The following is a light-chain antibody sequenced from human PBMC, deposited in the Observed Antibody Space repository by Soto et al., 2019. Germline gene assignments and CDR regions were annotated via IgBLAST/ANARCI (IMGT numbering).Light chain of an antibody. CDR3: SSYTSSSTYVV. J-gene: IGLJ2*01. CDR1: SSDVGGYNY. CDR2: DVS. Sequence: QSVLTQPASVSGSPGQSITISCTGTSSDVGGYNYVSWYQQHPGKAPKLMIYDVSNRPSGVSNRFSGSKSGNTASLTSSGLQAEDEADYYCSSYTSSSTYVVFGGGTKVTVL. V-gene: IGLV2-14*01.